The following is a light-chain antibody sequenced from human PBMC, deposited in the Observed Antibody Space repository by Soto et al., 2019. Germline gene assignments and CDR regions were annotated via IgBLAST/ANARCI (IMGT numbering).Light chain of an antibody. Sequence: EIVLTQSPGTLSLSPGERATLSCRASQSVSSSYLAWYQQKPGQAPRLLINGASSRATGIPDRFSGSGSGTYFTLTISRLAPEDFAVYYCQQYGNSPPSTFGQGTRLESK. V-gene: IGKV3-20*01. CDR3: QQYGNSPPST. CDR2: GAS. J-gene: IGKJ5*01. CDR1: QSVSSSY.